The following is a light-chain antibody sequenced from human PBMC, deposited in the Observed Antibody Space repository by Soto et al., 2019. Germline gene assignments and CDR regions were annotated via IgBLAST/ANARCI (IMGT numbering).Light chain of an antibody. J-gene: IGLJ2*01. CDR3: LLFYGDGVV. Sequence: QAVVTQEPSLTVSPGGTVTLTCASSTGAVTSGYYPNWFQQKPGQPPRPLIYSTTYKHSWTPARFSGSLLGGKAALTLSGVQPADEADYYCLLFYGDGVVFGGGTKLTVL. CDR1: TGAVTSGYY. CDR2: STT. V-gene: IGLV7-43*01.